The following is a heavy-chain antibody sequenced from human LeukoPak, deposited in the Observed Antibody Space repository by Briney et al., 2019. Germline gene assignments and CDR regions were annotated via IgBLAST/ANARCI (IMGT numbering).Heavy chain of an antibody. Sequence: SETLSLTCAVSGGSISSGGYSWSWIRQPPGKGLEWIGYIYHSGSTYYNPSLKSRVTISVDRSKNQFSLKLSSVTAADTAVYYCGSIGGLDAFDIWGQGTMVTVSS. CDR3: GSIGGLDAFDI. J-gene: IGHJ3*02. CDR1: GGSISSGGYS. CDR2: IYHSGST. D-gene: IGHD3/OR15-3a*01. V-gene: IGHV4-30-2*01.